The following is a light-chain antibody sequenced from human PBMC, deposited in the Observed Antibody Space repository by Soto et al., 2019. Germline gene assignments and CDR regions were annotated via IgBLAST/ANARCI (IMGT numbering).Light chain of an antibody. V-gene: IGLV7-43*01. CDR1: TGAVTSGYL. Sequence: QAVVTQEPSLTVFPGGTVTLTCASSTGAVTSGYLPNWFQQKPGQAPRALIYSISNKHSWTPARFSGSLLGGKAALTLSGVQPEDEAEYYCLLFYGGAWVFGGGTKVTVL. CDR3: LLFYGGAWV. CDR2: SIS. J-gene: IGLJ3*02.